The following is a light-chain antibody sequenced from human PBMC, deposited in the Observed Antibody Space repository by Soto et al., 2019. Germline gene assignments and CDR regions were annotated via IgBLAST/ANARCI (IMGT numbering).Light chain of an antibody. J-gene: IGLJ1*01. Sequence: QSVLTQPPSVSGAPGQRVTISCTRSSSNIGAGYDVHWYQQLPGTAPKLLIYANSNRPSGVPDRFSGSKSGTSASLAITGLQAEDEADYHCQSYDSSLSGYVFGTGTKLTVL. V-gene: IGLV1-40*01. CDR2: ANS. CDR3: QSYDSSLSGYV. CDR1: SSNIGAGYD.